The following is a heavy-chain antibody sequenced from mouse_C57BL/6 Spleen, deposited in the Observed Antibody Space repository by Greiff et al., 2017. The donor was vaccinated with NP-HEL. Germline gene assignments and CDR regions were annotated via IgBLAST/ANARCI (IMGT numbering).Heavy chain of an antibody. CDR2: IYPGSGNT. J-gene: IGHJ4*01. CDR3: ARYWKAMDY. Sequence: QVQLKESGAELVRPGASVKLSCKASGYTFTDYYINWVKQRPGQGLEWIARIYPGSGNTYYNEKFKGKATLTAEKSSSTAYMQLSSLTSEDSAVYFCARYWKAMDYWGQGTSVTVSS. CDR1: GYTFTDYY. V-gene: IGHV1-76*01.